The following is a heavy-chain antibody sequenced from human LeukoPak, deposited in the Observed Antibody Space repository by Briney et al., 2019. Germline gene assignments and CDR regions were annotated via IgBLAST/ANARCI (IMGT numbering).Heavy chain of an antibody. V-gene: IGHV3-23*01. CDR3: AKGSSRYDAFDI. CDR1: GFTFSSYA. Sequence: PGGSLRLPCAASGFTFSSYAMSWVRQAPGKGLEWVSAISGSGGSTYYADSVKGRFTISRDNSKNTLYLQMNSLRAEDTAVYYCAKGSSRYDAFDIWGQGTMVTVSS. CDR2: ISGSGGST. J-gene: IGHJ3*02. D-gene: IGHD2-2*01.